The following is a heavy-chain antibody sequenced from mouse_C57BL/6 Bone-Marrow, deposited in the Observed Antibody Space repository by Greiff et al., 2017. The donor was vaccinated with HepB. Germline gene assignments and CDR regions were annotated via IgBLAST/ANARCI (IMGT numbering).Heavy chain of an antibody. D-gene: IGHD2-4*01. J-gene: IGHJ3*01. V-gene: IGHV5-17*01. CDR2: ISSGSSTI. Sequence: EVKVVESGGGLVKPGGFLKLSCAASGFTFSDYGMHWVRQAPEKGLEWVAYISSGSSTIYYADTVKGRFTISRDNAKNTLFLQMTSLRSEDTAMYYCARIDSAWFAYWGQGTLVTVSA. CDR1: GFTFSDYG. CDR3: ARIDSAWFAY.